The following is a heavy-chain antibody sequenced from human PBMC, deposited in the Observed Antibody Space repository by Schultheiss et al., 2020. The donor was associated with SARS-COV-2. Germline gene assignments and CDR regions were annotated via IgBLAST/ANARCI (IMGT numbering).Heavy chain of an antibody. V-gene: IGHV3-66*01. D-gene: IGHD6-19*01. CDR3: AKDNESSGWYNYYYGMYV. CDR2: IYSGGST. CDR1: GFTFSNAW. J-gene: IGHJ6*02. Sequence: GGSLRLSCAASGFTFSNAWMSWVRQAPGKGLEWVSVIYSGGSTYYADSVKGRFTISRDNSKNTLYLQMNSLRAEDTAVYYCAKDNESSGWYNYYYGMYVWGQGTTVTVSS.